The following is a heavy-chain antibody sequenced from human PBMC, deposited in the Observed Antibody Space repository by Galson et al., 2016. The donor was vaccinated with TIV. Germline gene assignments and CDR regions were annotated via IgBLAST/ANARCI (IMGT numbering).Heavy chain of an antibody. CDR2: IGTYNGDR. CDR3: ARDVRGTWTNMDQ. V-gene: IGHV1-18*01. D-gene: IGHD1/OR15-1a*01. CDR1: GYTFTNYG. J-gene: IGHJ4*02. Sequence: SVKVSCKASGYTFTNYGISWVRQAPGQGLEWMGWIGTYNGDRRYAQKFQDRVTMTTDTSTSTAYLEVRSLRSDDTAVYYCARDVRGTWTNMDQWGQGNLVTVSS.